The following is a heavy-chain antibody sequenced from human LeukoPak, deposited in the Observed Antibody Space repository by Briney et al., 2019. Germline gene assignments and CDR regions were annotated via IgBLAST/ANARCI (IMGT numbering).Heavy chain of an antibody. J-gene: IGHJ3*01. CDR3: ARLYGSGSDFDF. V-gene: IGHV4-59*08. CDR1: GGSISSQY. Sequence: PSETLSLTCSVSGGSISSQYWSWVRQPPGKGLEWIGYIYYSGNANYNPTLRSRVTISVDTSKNQFSLKMTSVTAADRAVYYCARLYGSGSDFDFWGQGTMVTVSS. D-gene: IGHD3-10*01. CDR2: IYYSGNA.